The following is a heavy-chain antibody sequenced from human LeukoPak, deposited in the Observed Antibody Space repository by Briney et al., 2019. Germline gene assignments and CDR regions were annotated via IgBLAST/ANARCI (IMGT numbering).Heavy chain of an antibody. CDR1: GFTFSSYA. CDR3: ARDSYFDWLLYRSYGMDV. J-gene: IGHJ6*02. V-gene: IGHV3-30-3*01. Sequence: PGRSLRLSCAASGFTFSSYAMHWVRQAPGKGLEWVAVISYDGSNKYYADSVKGRFTISRDNSKNTLYLQMNSLRAEDTAVYYCARDSYFDWLLYRSYGMDVWGQGTTVTVSS. D-gene: IGHD3-9*01. CDR2: ISYDGSNK.